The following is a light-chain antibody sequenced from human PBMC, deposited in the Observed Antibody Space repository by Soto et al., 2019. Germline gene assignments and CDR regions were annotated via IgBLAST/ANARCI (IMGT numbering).Light chain of an antibody. CDR3: QRYGSSVT. CDR1: ESVSSHY. Sequence: EIVLTQSPGTLSLSPGERATLSCRASESVSSHYIGWYQQRPGRAPRLLIYGTASRAPDIPDRFSGDGAGADFTLTITRLEPEDFSVYYCQRYGSSVTFGGGTKVEV. J-gene: IGKJ4*01. CDR2: GTA. V-gene: IGKV3-20*01.